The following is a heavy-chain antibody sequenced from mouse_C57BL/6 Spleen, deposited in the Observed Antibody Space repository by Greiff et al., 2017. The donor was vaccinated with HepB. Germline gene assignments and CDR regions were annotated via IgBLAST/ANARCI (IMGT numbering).Heavy chain of an antibody. CDR2: IRSKSNNYAT. V-gene: IGHV10-1*01. Sequence: EVHLVESGGGLVQPKGSLKLSCAASGFSFNTYAMNWVRQAPGKGVEWVARIRSKSNNYATYYADSVKDRFTISRDDSESMLYLQMNNLKTEDTAMYYCVSEGYAIDYWGQGTSVTVSS. CDR1: GFSFNTYA. CDR3: VSEGYAIDY. J-gene: IGHJ4*01.